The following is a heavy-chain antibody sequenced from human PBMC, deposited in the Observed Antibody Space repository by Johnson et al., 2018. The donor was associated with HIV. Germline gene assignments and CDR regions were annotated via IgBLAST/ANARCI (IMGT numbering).Heavy chain of an antibody. V-gene: IGHV3-30-3*01. Sequence: QVQLVESGGGVVQPGRSLRLSCAASGFTFSSYAMHWVRQAPGKGLEWVAVISYDGSNKYYADSVKGRFTISRDNSKNTLYLQMNSLRAEDTAVYYCARAGYYYVSSGIFIPQDAFDIWVQGTMVTVSS. D-gene: IGHD3-22*01. CDR3: ARAGYYYVSSGIFIPQDAFDI. CDR1: GFTFSSYA. J-gene: IGHJ3*02. CDR2: ISYDGSNK.